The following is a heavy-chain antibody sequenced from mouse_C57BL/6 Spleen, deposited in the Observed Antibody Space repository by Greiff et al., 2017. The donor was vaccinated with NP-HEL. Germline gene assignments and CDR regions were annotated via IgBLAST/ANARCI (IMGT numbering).Heavy chain of an antibody. CDR1: GYAFSSSW. D-gene: IGHD4-1*01. V-gene: IGHV1-82*01. Sequence: QVQLQQSGPELVKPGASVKISCKASGYAFSSSWMNWVKQRPGKGLEWIGRIYPGDGDTNYNGKFKGKATLTADKSSSTAYMQLSSLTSEDSAVYFCARTGTIDYWGQGTTLTVSS. CDR3: ARTGTIDY. J-gene: IGHJ2*01. CDR2: IYPGDGDT.